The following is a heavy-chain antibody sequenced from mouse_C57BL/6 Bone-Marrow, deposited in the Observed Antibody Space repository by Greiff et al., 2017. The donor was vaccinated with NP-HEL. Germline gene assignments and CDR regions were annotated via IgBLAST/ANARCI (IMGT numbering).Heavy chain of an antibody. CDR1: GYTFTSYG. V-gene: IGHV1-81*01. D-gene: IGHD2-4*01. CDR2: IYPRSGNT. J-gene: IGHJ4*01. Sequence: LLESGAELARPGASVKLSCKASGYTFTSYGISWVKQRTGQGLGWIGEIYPRSGNTYYNEKFKGKATLTADKSSSTAYMELRSLTSEDSAVYFCAGGYYDYYGAMDYWGQGTSVTVSS. CDR3: AGGYYDYYGAMDY.